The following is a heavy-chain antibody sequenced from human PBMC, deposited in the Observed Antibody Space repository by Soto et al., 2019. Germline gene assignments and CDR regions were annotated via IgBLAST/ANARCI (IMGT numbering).Heavy chain of an antibody. D-gene: IGHD3-9*01. CDR3: ARVAYDSLTGTYKGNWFDP. V-gene: IGHV4-39*01. CDR2: IYYSGIT. J-gene: IGHJ5*02. CDR1: GDSISSSNYY. Sequence: SETLSLTCTVSGDSISSSNYYWGWIRQPPGKGLEWIANIYYSGITYCNPSLKSRFAISRDNAKNTVYLQMNSLKAEDTAMYYCARVAYDSLTGTYKGNWFDPWGQGTQVTVSS.